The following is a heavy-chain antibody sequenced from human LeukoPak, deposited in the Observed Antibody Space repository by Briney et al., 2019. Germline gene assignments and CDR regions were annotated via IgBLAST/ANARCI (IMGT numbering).Heavy chain of an antibody. J-gene: IGHJ6*02. Sequence: GGSLRLSCAASGFPVSTNYMSWVRQAPGKGLEWVSVIYSGASTYYADSVKGRFTISRDNSNNTLYLQMNSLRGEDTAVYYCARESYYGRYATDVRGQGATVTVSS. CDR3: ARESYYGRYATDV. V-gene: IGHV3-53*01. CDR1: GFPVSTNY. CDR2: IYSGAST. D-gene: IGHD3-10*01.